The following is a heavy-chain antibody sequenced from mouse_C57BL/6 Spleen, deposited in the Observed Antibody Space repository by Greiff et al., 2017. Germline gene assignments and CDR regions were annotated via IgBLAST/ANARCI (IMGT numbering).Heavy chain of an antibody. CDR1: GYAFSSYW. Sequence: QVQLQQSGAELVQPGASVKISCKASGYAFSSYWMNWVKQRPGKGLEWIGQLYPGDGDTNSNGKFKGKATLTADKSSSTAYMQLSSLTSEDSAVYCCARYGYSNYAYAMDYWGRGTSVTVSS. D-gene: IGHD2-5*01. CDR3: ARYGYSNYAYAMDY. CDR2: LYPGDGDT. V-gene: IGHV1-80*01. J-gene: IGHJ4*01.